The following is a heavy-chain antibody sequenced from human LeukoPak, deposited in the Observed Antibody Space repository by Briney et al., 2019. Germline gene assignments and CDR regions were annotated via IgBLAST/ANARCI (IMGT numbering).Heavy chain of an antibody. CDR1: GFTFSSYW. CDR3: ARDRGSGYYYVYDY. V-gene: IGHV3-74*01. J-gene: IGHJ4*02. CDR2: INSDGSST. Sequence: PGGSLGLSCAASGFTFSSYWMHWVRQAPGKGLVWVSRINSDGSSTSYADSVKGRFTISRDNAKNTLYLQMNSLRAEDTAVYYCARDRGSGYYYVYDYWGQGTLVTVSS. D-gene: IGHD3-22*01.